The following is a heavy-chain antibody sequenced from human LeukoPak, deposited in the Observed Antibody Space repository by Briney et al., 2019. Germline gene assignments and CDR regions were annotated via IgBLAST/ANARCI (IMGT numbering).Heavy chain of an antibody. J-gene: IGHJ5*02. Sequence: SGTLSLTCAVYGGSFSGYYWSWIRQPPGKGLEWIGEINHSGSTNYNPSLKSRVTISVDTSKNQFSLKLSSVTAADTAVYYCARRYFGPREFDPWGQGTLVTVSS. CDR2: INHSGST. CDR1: GGSFSGYY. D-gene: IGHD3-9*01. V-gene: IGHV4-34*01. CDR3: ARRYFGPREFDP.